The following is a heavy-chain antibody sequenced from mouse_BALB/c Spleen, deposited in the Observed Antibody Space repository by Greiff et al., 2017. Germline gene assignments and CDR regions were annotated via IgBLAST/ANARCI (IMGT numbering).Heavy chain of an antibody. V-gene: IGHV3-6*02. Sequence: EVKLVESGPGLVKPSQSLSLTCSVTGYSITSGYYWNWIRQFPGNKLEWMGYISYDGSNNYNPSLKNRISITRDTSKNQFFLKLNSVTTEDTATYYCASMITDYFDYWGQGTTLTVSS. CDR2: ISYDGSN. CDR1: GYSITSGYY. J-gene: IGHJ2*01. CDR3: ASMITDYFDY. D-gene: IGHD2-4*01.